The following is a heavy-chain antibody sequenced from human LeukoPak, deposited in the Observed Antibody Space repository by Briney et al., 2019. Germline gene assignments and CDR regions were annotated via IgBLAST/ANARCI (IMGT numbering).Heavy chain of an antibody. CDR1: GGSISSYY. D-gene: IGHD6-19*01. CDR3: ARDGYSSGQTY. V-gene: IGHV4-59*01. J-gene: IGHJ4*02. CDR2: IYYSGST. Sequence: SETLYLTCTVSGGSISSYYWSWIRQPPGKGLEWIGYIYYSGSTNYNPSLKSRVTISVDTSKNQFSLKLSSVTAADTAVYYCARDGYSSGQTYWGQGTLVTVSS.